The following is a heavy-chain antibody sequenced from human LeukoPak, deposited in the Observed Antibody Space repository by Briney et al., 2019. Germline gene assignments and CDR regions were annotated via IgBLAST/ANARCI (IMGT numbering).Heavy chain of an antibody. J-gene: IGHJ3*02. Sequence: ASVKVSCKASGHTFSDYYLHWVRQAPGHGLEWMGWINPHSGGTHYAQKFQGRVTMTRDTSISTAYMELSSLRSDDTAVYFCAREIVATIGGAFDIWGQGTMVTVSS. V-gene: IGHV1-2*02. CDR3: AREIVATIGGAFDI. D-gene: IGHD5-12*01. CDR1: GHTFSDYY. CDR2: INPHSGGT.